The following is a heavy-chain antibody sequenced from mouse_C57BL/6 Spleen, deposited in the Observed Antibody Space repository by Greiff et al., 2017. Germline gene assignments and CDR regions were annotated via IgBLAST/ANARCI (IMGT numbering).Heavy chain of an antibody. CDR1: GYAFSSSW. J-gene: IGHJ2*01. V-gene: IGHV1-82*01. CDR3: ARLGDVYYFDY. D-gene: IGHD4-1*01. Sequence: VQLVESGPELVKPGASVKISCKASGYAFSSSWMNWVKQRPGKGLEWIGRIYPGDGDTNYNGKFKGKATLTADKSSSTAYMQLSSLTSEDSAVYFCARLGDVYYFDYWGQGTTLTVSS. CDR2: IYPGDGDT.